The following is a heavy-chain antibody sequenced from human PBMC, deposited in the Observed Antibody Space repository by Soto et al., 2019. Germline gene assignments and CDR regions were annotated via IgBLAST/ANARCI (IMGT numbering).Heavy chain of an antibody. CDR1: GDSVSSVGFH. Sequence: QVQLQESGPGLVKPSETLSLTCTVSGDSVSSVGFHWAWLRRPPGKGLEWIGYVYNGGSTYYRPSLDSRMHTSQEATRNHYSLRLTSVTAADTAVYFCARATVGFDTIRYFDYWGQGKLVTVSS. CDR2: VYNGGST. CDR3: ARATVGFDTIRYFDY. J-gene: IGHJ4*02. V-gene: IGHV4-30-4*01. D-gene: IGHD3-9*01.